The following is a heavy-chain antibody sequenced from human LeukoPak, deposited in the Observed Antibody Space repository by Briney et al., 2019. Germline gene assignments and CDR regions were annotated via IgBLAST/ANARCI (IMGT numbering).Heavy chain of an antibody. CDR3: ARDHVAVAGGNWFDP. Sequence: ASVKVSCKASGGTFSSYAISWVRQAPGQGLEWMGRIIPILGLANYAQKFQGRVTITADKSTSTAYMELSSLRSEDTAVYYCARDHVAVAGGNWFDPWGQGTLVTVSS. J-gene: IGHJ5*02. CDR2: IIPILGLA. V-gene: IGHV1-69*04. CDR1: GGTFSSYA. D-gene: IGHD6-19*01.